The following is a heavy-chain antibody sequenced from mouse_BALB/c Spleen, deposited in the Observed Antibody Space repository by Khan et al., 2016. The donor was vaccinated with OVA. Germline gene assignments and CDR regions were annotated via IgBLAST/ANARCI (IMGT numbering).Heavy chain of an antibody. CDR1: GYSITSDYA. Sequence: EVQLVESGPALVKPSQSLSLTCTVTGYSITSDYAWNWIRQFPGNKLEWMGYISYSGSTNYNPALKSRISITRDTSKNQFFLQLNSVTTEDTATYYFARDGSRYNYAMDYWGQGTSVTVSS. CDR2: ISYSGST. J-gene: IGHJ4*01. V-gene: IGHV3-2*02. CDR3: ARDGSRYNYAMDY. D-gene: IGHD2-3*01.